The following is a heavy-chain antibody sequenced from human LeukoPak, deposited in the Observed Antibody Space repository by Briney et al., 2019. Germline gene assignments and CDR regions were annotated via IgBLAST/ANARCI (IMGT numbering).Heavy chain of an antibody. CDR1: GFTSSTFP. V-gene: IGHV3-30-3*01. Sequence: GGSLKLSGAPSGFTSSTFPMTGVGKAQARGREWVAVISYDGSNKYYADSVKGRFTISRDNSKNTLYLQMNSLRAEDTAVYYCARDLYGMDVWGQGTTVTVSS. CDR2: ISYDGSNK. J-gene: IGHJ6*02. CDR3: ARDLYGMDV.